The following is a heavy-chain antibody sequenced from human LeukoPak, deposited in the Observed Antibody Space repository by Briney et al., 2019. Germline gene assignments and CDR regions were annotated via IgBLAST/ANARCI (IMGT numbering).Heavy chain of an antibody. J-gene: IGHJ4*02. V-gene: IGHV3-21*01. CDR1: GFPFSSYS. Sequence: PGGSLRLSCVVSGFPFSSYSMNWVRQAPGKGLEWVSSISSSSSYIYYADSVKGRFTISRDNAKNSLYLQVNSLRAEDTAVYYCARGDYYDFWSGYYNFDYWGQGTLVTVSS. D-gene: IGHD3-3*01. CDR2: ISSSSSYI. CDR3: ARGDYYDFWSGYYNFDY.